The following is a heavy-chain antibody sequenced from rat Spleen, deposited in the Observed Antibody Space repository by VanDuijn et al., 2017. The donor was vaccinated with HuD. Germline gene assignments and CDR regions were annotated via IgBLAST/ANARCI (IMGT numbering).Heavy chain of an antibody. CDR1: GLSLASNG. D-gene: IGHD1-5*01. J-gene: IGHJ2*01. CDR2: IWSNGGT. CDR3: VTAGYNLDN. Sequence: QVQLKESGPGLVQPSQTLSLTCTVSGLSLASNGVSWIRQPPGKGLEWMGAIWSNGGTDYNSAIKSRLSISRDTSKSQVFLKMNSLQTEDTAMYFCVTAGYNLDNWGQGVMVTVSS. V-gene: IGHV2-47*01.